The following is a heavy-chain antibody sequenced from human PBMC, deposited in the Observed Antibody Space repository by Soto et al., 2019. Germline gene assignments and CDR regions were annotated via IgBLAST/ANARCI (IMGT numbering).Heavy chain of an antibody. CDR2: IDPSDSYT. V-gene: IGHV5-10-1*01. CDR3: ARRKATGTTPSPYYYYYGMDV. J-gene: IGHJ6*02. CDR1: GYSFTSYW. Sequence: GESLKISCKGSGYSFTSYWISWVRQMPGKGLEWMGRIDPSDSYTNYSPSFQGHVTISADKSISTAYLQWSSLKASDTAMYYCARRKATGTTPSPYYYYYGMDVWGQGTTVTVSS. D-gene: IGHD1-1*01.